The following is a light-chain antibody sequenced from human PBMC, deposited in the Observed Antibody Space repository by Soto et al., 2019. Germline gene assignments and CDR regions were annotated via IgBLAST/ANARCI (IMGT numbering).Light chain of an antibody. CDR2: DAS. Sequence: DIQMTQSPSTLSASVGDRVTITCRASQSISSWLAWYQQKPGKAPKLLIYDASSLESGVPSRFSGSGSGTEFTLTISSLKHDDFATYYCQQYNSYSRTFGQGTKVEIK. J-gene: IGKJ1*01. CDR3: QQYNSYSRT. CDR1: QSISSW. V-gene: IGKV1-5*01.